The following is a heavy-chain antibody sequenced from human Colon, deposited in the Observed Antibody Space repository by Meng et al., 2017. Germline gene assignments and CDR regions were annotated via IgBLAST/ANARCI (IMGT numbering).Heavy chain of an antibody. J-gene: IGHJ4*02. CDR2: ISQSGTT. D-gene: IGHD3-9*01. CDR3: VRQGMTSYSWGY. Sequence: VQLQGPDPGLVKPSGTLSLTCAVSSGSISSSNWWSWVRQPPGKGLEWIGEISQSGTTYYNPSLKSRVTITGDWSKNQFSLNLNSVTAADTALYYCVRQGMTSYSWGYWGQGTLVTVSS. CDR1: SGSISSSNW. V-gene: IGHV4-4*02.